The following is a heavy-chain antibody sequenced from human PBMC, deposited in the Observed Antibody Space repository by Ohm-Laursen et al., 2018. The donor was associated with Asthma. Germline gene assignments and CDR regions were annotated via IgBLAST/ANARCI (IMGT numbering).Heavy chain of an antibody. D-gene: IGHD3-3*01. Sequence: SLRLSCAASGFTFRGFWMTWVRQAPGKGLEWVANINEDGSDINYVDSVKGRFTISRDNSKNTLSLQMNSLRVEDTAVYYCARNYYDHWSGSYTPVAYWGQGTLVTVSS. CDR2: INEDGSDI. J-gene: IGHJ4*02. CDR3: ARNYYDHWSGSYTPVAY. CDR1: GFTFRGFW. V-gene: IGHV3-7*02.